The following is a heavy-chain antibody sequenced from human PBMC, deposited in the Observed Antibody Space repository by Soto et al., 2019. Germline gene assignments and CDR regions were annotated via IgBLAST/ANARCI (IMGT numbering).Heavy chain of an antibody. CDR3: ARLPDGDNNCMDP. CDR1: GFTFSSFH. CDR2: ISSSSGLI. V-gene: IGHV3-48*01. D-gene: IGHD4-17*01. Sequence: EVQLVESGGGLVQPGGSLRLSCAASGFTFSSFHMNWVRQAPGKGLEWLSYISSSSGLIYYADSVTGRFTVSRDNAKNSLFLQMDSLRVVYTAMYYWARLPDGDNNCMDPWGQGTLVTVSS. J-gene: IGHJ5*02.